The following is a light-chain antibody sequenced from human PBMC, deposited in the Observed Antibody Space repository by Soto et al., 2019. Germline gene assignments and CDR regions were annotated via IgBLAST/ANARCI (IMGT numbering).Light chain of an antibody. CDR1: QSVNSN. V-gene: IGKV3-15*01. Sequence: EIVMTQSPATLSVSPGERATLSCRASQSVNSNLAWYQQKPGQAPRLLIYGASTRATGVPARFSGSGSGTEFTLTVSSLQSEDFAVYFCQQYNNWPNFGQGTKVEIK. CDR2: GAS. J-gene: IGKJ1*01. CDR3: QQYNNWPN.